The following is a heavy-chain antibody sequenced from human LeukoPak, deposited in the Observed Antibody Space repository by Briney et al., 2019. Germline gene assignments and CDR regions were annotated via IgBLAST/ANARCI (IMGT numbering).Heavy chain of an antibody. CDR1: GFTFSSYA. CDR3: ANGWSPDY. CDR2: ISYDGSNK. V-gene: IGHV3-30-3*01. D-gene: IGHD2-15*01. J-gene: IGHJ4*02. Sequence: PGGSLRLSCAASGFTFSSYAMHWIRQAPGKGLEWVAVISYDGSNKYYADSVKGRFTISRDISKNTLYLQMNSLRAEDTAVYHCANGWSPDYWGRGTLVTVSS.